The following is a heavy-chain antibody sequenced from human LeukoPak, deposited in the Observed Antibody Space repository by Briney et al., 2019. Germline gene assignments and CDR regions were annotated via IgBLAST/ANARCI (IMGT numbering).Heavy chain of an antibody. J-gene: IGHJ4*02. Sequence: PGGCLRLSCAASRFTFSNYAMNWVRQAPGKGLEWVSSISGSGDNTHYADSVKGRFTISRDNSKNMMHLQMNSLRADDTALYYCARDRYGDYSFDYWGQGVLVTVSS. V-gene: IGHV3-23*01. CDR1: RFTFSNYA. CDR2: ISGSGDNT. D-gene: IGHD4-17*01. CDR3: ARDRYGDYSFDY.